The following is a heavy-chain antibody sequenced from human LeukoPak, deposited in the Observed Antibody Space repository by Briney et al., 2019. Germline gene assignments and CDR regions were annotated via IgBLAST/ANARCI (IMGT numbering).Heavy chain of an antibody. CDR2: IKQDGSEK. CDR3: ARDGVTHCRSTSCYSYYYGMDV. D-gene: IGHD2-2*01. J-gene: IGHJ6*02. V-gene: IGHV3-7*01. CDR1: GFTFSSYW. Sequence: GGSLRLSCAASGFTFSSYWMSWVRQAPGKGLEWVANIKQDGSEKYYVDSVKGRFTISRDNAKNSLYLQMNSLRAEDTAVYYCARDGVTHCRSTSCYSYYYGMDVWGQGTTVTLSS.